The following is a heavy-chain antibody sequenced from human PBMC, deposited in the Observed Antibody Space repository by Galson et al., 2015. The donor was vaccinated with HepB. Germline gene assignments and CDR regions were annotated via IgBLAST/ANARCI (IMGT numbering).Heavy chain of an antibody. V-gene: IGHV5-51*01. Sequence: QSGAEVKKPGESLKISCKGSGYSFTSYWIGWVRQMPGKGLEWMGIIYPGDSDTRYSPSFQGQVTISADKSISTAYLQWSSLKASDTAMYYCARQGGSSGWYGGRGGAFDIWGQGTMVTVSS. CDR1: GYSFTSYW. CDR3: ARQGGSSGWYGGRGGAFDI. D-gene: IGHD6-19*01. CDR2: IYPGDSDT. J-gene: IGHJ3*02.